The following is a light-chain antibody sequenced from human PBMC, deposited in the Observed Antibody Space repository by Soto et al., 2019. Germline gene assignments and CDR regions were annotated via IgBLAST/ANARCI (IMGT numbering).Light chain of an antibody. CDR2: DVS. Sequence: QSVLTQPASVSGSPGQSITISCTGTSSDVGGYNYVSWYQHHPGKAPKLMIYDVSDRPSGVSNRFSGSKSGNTASLTISGLQAEDGADYSCSSYTRSTTLVVFGGGTELTVL. V-gene: IGLV2-14*01. CDR1: SSDVGGYNY. J-gene: IGLJ2*01. CDR3: SSYTRSTTLVV.